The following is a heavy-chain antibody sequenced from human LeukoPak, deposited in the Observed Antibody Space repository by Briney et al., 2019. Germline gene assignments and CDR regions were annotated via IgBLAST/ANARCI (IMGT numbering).Heavy chain of an antibody. J-gene: IGHJ6*04. D-gene: IGHD3-10*01. V-gene: IGHV4-34*01. CDR1: GGSFSGYY. Sequence: SETLSLTRAVYGGSFSGYYWSWIRQPPGKGLEWIGEINHSGSTNYNPSLKSRVTISVDTSKNQFSLKLSSVTAADTAVYYCARGLALVVRGVIITPTDVWGKGTTVTVSS. CDR2: INHSGST. CDR3: ARGLALVVRGVIITPTDV.